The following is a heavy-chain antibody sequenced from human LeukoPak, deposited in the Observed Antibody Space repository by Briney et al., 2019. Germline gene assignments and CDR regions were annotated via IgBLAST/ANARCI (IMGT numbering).Heavy chain of an antibody. CDR1: GFTFSSYG. CDR3: ARDRGDSSGYYPLYYFDY. D-gene: IGHD3-22*01. CDR2: IWYDGSNK. V-gene: IGHV3-33*01. Sequence: PGGFLRLSCAASGFTFSSYGMHWVRRAPGKGLEWVAVIWYDGSNKYYADSVKGRFTISRDNSKNTLYLQMNSLRAEDTAVYYCARDRGDSSGYYPLYYFDYWGQGTLVTVSS. J-gene: IGHJ4*02.